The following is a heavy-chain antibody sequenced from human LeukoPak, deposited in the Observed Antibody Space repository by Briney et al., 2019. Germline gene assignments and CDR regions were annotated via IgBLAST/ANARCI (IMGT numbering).Heavy chain of an antibody. D-gene: IGHD2-2*01. CDR1: GFTFSSYS. V-gene: IGHV3-48*04. J-gene: IGHJ4*02. CDR3: ARDAPDCTSNSCYSYYFDY. CDR2: ISSSSSTI. Sequence: PGGSLRLSCAASGFTFSSYSMNWVRQAPGKGLEWVSYISSSSSTIYYADSVKGRFTISRDNAKNSLYLQMNSLRAEDTAVYYCARDAPDCTSNSCYSYYFDYWGQGTLVTVSS.